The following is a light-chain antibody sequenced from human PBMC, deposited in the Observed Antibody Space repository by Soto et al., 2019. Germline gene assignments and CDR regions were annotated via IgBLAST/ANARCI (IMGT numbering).Light chain of an antibody. CDR3: QQYNSYSSWT. CDR2: AAS. V-gene: IGKV1-9*01. J-gene: IGKJ1*01. CDR1: QGISSY. Sequence: IQLTQSPSSLSASVGDRVTITCRASQGISSYLAWYQQKPGKAPKLLIYAASTLQSGVPSRFSGSGSGTDFTLTISSLQPDDFATYYCQQYNSYSSWTFGQGTKVEIK.